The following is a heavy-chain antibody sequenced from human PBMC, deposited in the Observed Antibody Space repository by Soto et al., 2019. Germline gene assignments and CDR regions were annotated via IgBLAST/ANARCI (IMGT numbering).Heavy chain of an antibody. CDR2: ISSSSSSYI. Sequence: GGSLRLSCAASGFTFSSYSMNWVRQAPGKGLEWVSSISSSSSSYIYYADSVKGRFTISRDNAKNSLYLQMNSLRAEDTAVYYCAREKDSNTYYYYYYMDVWGKGTTVTVSS. D-gene: IGHD4-4*01. V-gene: IGHV3-21*01. CDR1: GFTFSSYS. J-gene: IGHJ6*03. CDR3: AREKDSNTYYYYYYMDV.